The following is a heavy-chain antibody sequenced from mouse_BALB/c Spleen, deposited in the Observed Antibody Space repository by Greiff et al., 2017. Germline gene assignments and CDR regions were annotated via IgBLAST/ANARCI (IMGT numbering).Heavy chain of an antibody. Sequence: VQLKQSGPGLVKPSQSLSLTCSVTGYSITSGYYWNWIRQFPGNKLEWMGYISYDGSNNYNPSLKNRISISRDTSKNQFFLKLNSVTTEDTATYYCARARTVLDYWGQGTTLTVSS. V-gene: IGHV3-6*02. CDR2: ISYDGSN. D-gene: IGHD1-1*01. J-gene: IGHJ2*01. CDR3: ARARTVLDY. CDR1: GYSITSGYY.